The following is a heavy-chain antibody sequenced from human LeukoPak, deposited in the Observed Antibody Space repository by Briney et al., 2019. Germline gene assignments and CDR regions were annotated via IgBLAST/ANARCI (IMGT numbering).Heavy chain of an antibody. CDR3: AKESGKFDY. J-gene: IGHJ4*02. CDR1: GLTVSSNY. Sequence: PGGSLRLSCAVSGLTVSSNYMSWVRQAPGKGLEWVSVIYSGGSTYYADSVKGRFTISRDNSKNTLYLQMNSLRAEDTAVYYCAKESGKFDYWGQGTLVAVSS. V-gene: IGHV3-53*01. CDR2: IYSGGST.